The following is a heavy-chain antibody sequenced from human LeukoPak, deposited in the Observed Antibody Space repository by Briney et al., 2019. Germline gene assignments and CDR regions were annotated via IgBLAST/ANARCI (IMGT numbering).Heavy chain of an antibody. CDR3: AKDVRITIFGVVIRYFDY. CDR1: GFTFSSYA. D-gene: IGHD3-3*01. CDR2: ISGSGGST. V-gene: IGHV3-23*01. J-gene: IGHJ4*02. Sequence: GASLRLSCAASGFTFSSYAMSWVHQAPGKGLEWVSAISGSGGSTYYADSVKGRFTISRDNSKNTLYLQMNSRRAEDTAVYYCAKDVRITIFGVVIRYFDYWGQGTLVTVSS.